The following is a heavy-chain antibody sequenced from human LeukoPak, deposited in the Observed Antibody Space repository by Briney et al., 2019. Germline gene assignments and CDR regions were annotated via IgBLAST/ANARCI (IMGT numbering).Heavy chain of an antibody. J-gene: IGHJ4*02. CDR1: GYTFTSYG. CDR2: ISAYNGNT. CDR3: ARGISDYDILTGYYRVTANDY. D-gene: IGHD3-9*01. Sequence: AASVKVSCKASGYTFTSYGISWVRQAPGQGLEWMGWISAYNGNTNYAQKLQGRVTMTTDTSTSTAYMELRSLRSDDTAVYYCARGISDYDILTGYYRVTANDYWGQGTLVAVSS. V-gene: IGHV1-18*01.